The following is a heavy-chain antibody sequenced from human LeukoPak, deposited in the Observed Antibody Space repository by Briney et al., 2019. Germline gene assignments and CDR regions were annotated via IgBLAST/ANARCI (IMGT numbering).Heavy chain of an antibody. CDR2: INPNSGGT. V-gene: IGHV1-2*02. D-gene: IGHD3-9*01. J-gene: IGHJ4*02. CDR3: AKTRPTTNYDFLTGYYPN. CDR1: GYTFTGYY. Sequence: ASVKVSCKASGYTFTGYYMHWVRQAPGQGLEWMGWINPNSGGTNYAQKFQGRVTMTRDTSISTAYMELSRLRSDDTAVYYCAKTRPTTNYDFLTGYYPNGGQGTLVPVSS.